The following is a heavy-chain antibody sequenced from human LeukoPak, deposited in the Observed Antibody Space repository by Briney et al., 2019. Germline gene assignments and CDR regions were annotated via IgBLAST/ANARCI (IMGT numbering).Heavy chain of an antibody. CDR3: ARHLNLGVSAFGI. CDR2: IYYSGST. CDR1: GGSINSYF. J-gene: IGHJ3*02. Sequence: SETLSLTCTVSGGSINSYFWSWIRQPPGKGLEWIAYIYYSGSTSYNPSLKSRVTISVDTSQNQFSLKLTSVTAADTAMYYCARHLNLGVSAFGIWGQGTMVTVSS. V-gene: IGHV4-59*08. D-gene: IGHD3-16*01.